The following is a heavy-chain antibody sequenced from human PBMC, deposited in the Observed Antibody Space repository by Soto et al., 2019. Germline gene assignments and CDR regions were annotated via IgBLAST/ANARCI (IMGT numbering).Heavy chain of an antibody. CDR2: ISYDGSNK. J-gene: IGHJ4*02. CDR3: ASQAGYYYDSSGYYYYDC. V-gene: IGHV3-30-3*01. CDR1: GFTFSSYA. D-gene: IGHD3-22*01. Sequence: QVQLVESGGGVVQPGRSLRLSCAASGFTFSSYAMHWVRQAPGKGLEWVAVISYDGSNKYYADSVKGRFTISRDNSKNTLYLQMNSLRAEDTAVYYCASQAGYYYDSSGYYYYDCWGQGTLVTVSS.